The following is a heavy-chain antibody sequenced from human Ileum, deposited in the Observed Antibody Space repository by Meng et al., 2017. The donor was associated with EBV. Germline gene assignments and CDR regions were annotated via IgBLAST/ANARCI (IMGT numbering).Heavy chain of an antibody. CDR1: GFTFSSFG. CDR3: ARDQGLTNDY. V-gene: IGHV3-33*01. J-gene: IGHJ4*02. CDR2: IWYEGSNK. Sequence: QVQLVGSGGRVVHPGGSLRLCCAAFGFTFSSFGMHWVRQAPGKGLEWVAVIWYEGSNKFYADSVKGRFTISRDNSKNTLYLQMNSLRPEDTAVYYCARDQGLTNDYWGQGTLVTVSS. D-gene: IGHD2-8*01.